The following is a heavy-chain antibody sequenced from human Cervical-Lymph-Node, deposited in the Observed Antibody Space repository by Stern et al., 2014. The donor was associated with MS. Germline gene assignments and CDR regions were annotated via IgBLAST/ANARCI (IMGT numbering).Heavy chain of an antibody. CDR2: ISSYNGNT. D-gene: IGHD4-11*01. CDR3: ARERLRDFNDYHFDS. CDR1: GYTFTTPNYG. J-gene: IGHJ4*02. V-gene: IGHV1-18*01. Sequence: VQLVESGPEVRQPGASVRVSCKASGYTFTTPNYGIAWVREAPGPGLEWLGWISSYNGNTVYAQKLQDRVTMTTDTSTSTAYMELRSLRSDDTAFYYCARERLRDFNDYHFDSWGQGTLVTVSS.